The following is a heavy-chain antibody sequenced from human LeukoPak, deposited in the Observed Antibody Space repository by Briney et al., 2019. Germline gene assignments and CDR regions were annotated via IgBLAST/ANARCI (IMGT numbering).Heavy chain of an antibody. CDR3: ARDAGHQLSRRNYYAMDV. CDR1: GGSISSYY. D-gene: IGHD2-2*01. Sequence: TASETLSLTCTVSGGSISSYYWGWIRQPPGKGLEWIGSIYYGGSTYYNSSLKGRVTISVDISKNQFSLKVSPVTAADTAVYYCARDAGHQLSRRNYYAMDVWGQGTTVTVSS. V-gene: IGHV4-39*07. J-gene: IGHJ6*02. CDR2: IYYGGST.